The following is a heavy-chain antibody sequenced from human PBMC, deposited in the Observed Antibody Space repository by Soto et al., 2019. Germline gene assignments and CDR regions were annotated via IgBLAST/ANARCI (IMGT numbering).Heavy chain of an antibody. D-gene: IGHD3-22*01. V-gene: IGHV3-72*01. CDR3: ARVDDSSGYYLDY. J-gene: IGHJ4*02. CDR1: GFTFSDHY. CDR2: TRNKANSYTT. Sequence: PGGSLRLSCAASGFTFSDHYMDWVRQAPGKGLEWVGRTRNKANSYTTEYAASVKGRFTISRDDSKNSLYLQMNSLKTEDTAVYYCARVDDSSGYYLDYWGRGTLVTVSS.